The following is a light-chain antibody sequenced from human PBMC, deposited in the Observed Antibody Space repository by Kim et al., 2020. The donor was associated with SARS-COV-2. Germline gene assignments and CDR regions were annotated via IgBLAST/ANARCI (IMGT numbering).Light chain of an antibody. Sequence: KTGTISCTRSSGSIDDKYVQWYQQRPGGVPTAVIYEDDQRPSGVSDRFSGSIDNSSNSASLTISGLRTEDEADYYCQSYNRDNVLFGGGTQLDRP. V-gene: IGLV6-57*03. CDR3: QSYNRDNVL. CDR2: EDD. J-gene: IGLJ2*01. CDR1: SGSIDDKY.